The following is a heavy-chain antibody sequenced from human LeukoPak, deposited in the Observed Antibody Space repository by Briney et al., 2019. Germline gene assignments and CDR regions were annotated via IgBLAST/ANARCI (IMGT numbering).Heavy chain of an antibody. D-gene: IGHD3-10*01. CDR2: IWYDGGNK. Sequence: GRSLRLSCAASGFNFRNYGMHWVRQAPGKGLEWVAVIWYDGGNKYDEDSVKGRFTISRENAKNMLYLQMNSLRAEDTAVYYCARGLYGSVKGGFDFWGQGTLVTVSS. CDR1: GFNFRNYG. J-gene: IGHJ4*02. CDR3: ARGLYGSVKGGFDF. V-gene: IGHV3-33*01.